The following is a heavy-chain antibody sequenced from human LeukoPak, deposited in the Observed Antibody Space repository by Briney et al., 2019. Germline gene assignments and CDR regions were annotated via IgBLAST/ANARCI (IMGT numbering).Heavy chain of an antibody. V-gene: IGHV3-33*01. D-gene: IGHD6-6*01. CDR1: GFTFSNHG. CDR2: IWYDGSQE. Sequence: GGSLRLSCAASGFTFSNHGMHWVRQAPGKGLEWVANIWYDGSQEYYADTVKGRFTISRDISKNTLYLRMNSLRAEVTAVYYCARDLAAARLDFRGQGTLVTVSS. CDR3: ARDLAAARLDF. J-gene: IGHJ4*02.